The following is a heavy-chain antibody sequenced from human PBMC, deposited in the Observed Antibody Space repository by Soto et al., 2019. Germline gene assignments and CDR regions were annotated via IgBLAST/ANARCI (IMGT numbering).Heavy chain of an antibody. D-gene: IGHD1-26*01. J-gene: IGHJ6*01. CDR1: GFTFSDNY. CDR3: TRGLLGGAPSYTFHGMDV. V-gene: IGHV3-72*01. CDR2: SRNRVNSHTT. Sequence: EVQLVESGGGLVQPGGSLRLSCAASGFTFSDNYMDWVRQAPGKGLEWVARSRNRVNSHTTEYAASVTGRFTISRDESKSSLYLQMNSLKIEDTAVYYCTRGLLGGAPSYTFHGMDVWGQGTTVTVSS.